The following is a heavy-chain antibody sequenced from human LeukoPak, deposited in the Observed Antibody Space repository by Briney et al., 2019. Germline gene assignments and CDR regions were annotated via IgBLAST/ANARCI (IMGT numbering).Heavy chain of an antibody. V-gene: IGHV1-18*01. CDR2: ISAYNGNT. CDR1: GYTFTSYG. Sequence: ASVKVSCKASGYTFTSYGISWVRQAPGQGLEWMGWISAYNGNTNYAQKLQGRVTMTTDTSTSTAYMELRSLRSEDTAVYYCATFVVVPAAIPFQHWGQGTLVTVSS. J-gene: IGHJ1*01. CDR3: ATFVVVPAAIPFQH. D-gene: IGHD2-2*02.